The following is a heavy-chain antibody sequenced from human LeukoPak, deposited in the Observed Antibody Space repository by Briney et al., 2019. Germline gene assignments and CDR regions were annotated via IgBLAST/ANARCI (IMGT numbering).Heavy chain of an antibody. Sequence: GGSLRLSCAASGFTFSSYSMNWVRQAPGKELEWVSSISSSSSYIYYADSVKGRFTISRDNAKNSLYLQMNSLRAEDTAVYYCARGRIAAAGRVDYWGQGTLVTVSS. D-gene: IGHD6-13*01. J-gene: IGHJ4*02. CDR1: GFTFSSYS. V-gene: IGHV3-21*01. CDR3: ARGRIAAAGRVDY. CDR2: ISSSSSYI.